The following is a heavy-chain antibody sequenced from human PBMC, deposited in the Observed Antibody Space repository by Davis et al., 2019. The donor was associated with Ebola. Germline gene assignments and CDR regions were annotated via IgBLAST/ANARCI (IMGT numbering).Heavy chain of an antibody. V-gene: IGHV1-18*01. Sequence: AASVKVSCKTSGYTFSGYAISWVRQAPGQGLEWIGRINVYNGHTNYAQNFQGRVTVSTDTSTSISYMELRSLRSDDTALYYCARGATTVTTIWFDPWGQGTLATVSS. D-gene: IGHD4-17*01. CDR2: INVYNGHT. J-gene: IGHJ5*02. CDR3: ARGATTVTTIWFDP. CDR1: GYTFSGYA.